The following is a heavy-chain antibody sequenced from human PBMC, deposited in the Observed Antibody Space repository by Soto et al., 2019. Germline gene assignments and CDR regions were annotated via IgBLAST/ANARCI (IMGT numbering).Heavy chain of an antibody. CDR2: INHSGST. J-gene: IGHJ6*02. CDR3: ARGIRPYCSGGSCYPYYYYYYGMDV. CDR1: GGSFSCYY. V-gene: IGHV4-34*01. D-gene: IGHD2-15*01. Sequence: SETLSLTCAVYGGSFSCYYWSWIRQPPGKGLEWIGEINHSGSTNYNPSLKSRVTISVDTSKNQFSLKLSSVTAADTAVYYCARGIRPYCSGGSCYPYYYYYYGMDVWGQGTTVTSP.